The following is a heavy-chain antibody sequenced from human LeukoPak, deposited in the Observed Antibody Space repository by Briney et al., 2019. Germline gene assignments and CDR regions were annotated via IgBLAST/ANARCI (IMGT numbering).Heavy chain of an antibody. Sequence: GGSLRLSCAASGFTFSDYWMSWVRQAPGKGLEWVANIKHDGSEIYYVDSVKGRFTISRDNAKNSLYLQMNSLRAEDTAVYYCATENDFWSGYNHYYYMDVWGKGTTVTVSS. J-gene: IGHJ6*03. CDR3: ATENDFWSGYNHYYYMDV. V-gene: IGHV3-7*01. D-gene: IGHD3-3*01. CDR2: IKHDGSEI. CDR1: GFTFSDYW.